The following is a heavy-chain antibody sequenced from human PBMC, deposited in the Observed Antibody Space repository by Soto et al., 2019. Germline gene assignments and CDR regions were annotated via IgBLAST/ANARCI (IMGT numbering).Heavy chain of an antibody. CDR3: VRQGLGNLHGLVDV. V-gene: IGHV4-59*08. CDR2: VYSTGGT. D-gene: IGHD1-1*01. J-gene: IGHJ6*02. Sequence: QVQLQQSGPGLVKPSETLSLTCSVSSGPTSSHNWGWIRQTPGRGLEWIGYVYSTGGTSYNPSLNRRVTISADTSTNHISLALTSVTAADTAVYYCVRQGLGNLHGLVDVWGQGTTVRVSS. CDR1: SGPTSSHN.